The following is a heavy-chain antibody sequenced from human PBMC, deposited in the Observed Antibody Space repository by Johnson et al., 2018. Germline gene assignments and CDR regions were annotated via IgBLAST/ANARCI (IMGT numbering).Heavy chain of an antibody. CDR3: AGGHPCDAFDV. CDR2: IYYRGGS. CDR1: GGSINSYY. V-gene: IGHV4-59*01. J-gene: IGHJ3*01. D-gene: IGHD6-25*01. Sequence: QVQLQESGPGLVKPSETLSLTCTVSGGSINSYYWSWIRQPPGKGLEWIGYIYYRGGSNYNPSLKSRVTISVDTSKTQFSLGLSSVTAADTALYYCAGGHPCDAFDVWGQGTMVTVSS.